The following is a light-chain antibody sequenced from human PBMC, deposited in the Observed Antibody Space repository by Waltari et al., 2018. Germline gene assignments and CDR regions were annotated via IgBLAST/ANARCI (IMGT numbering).Light chain of an antibody. CDR3: QQYDNWPPIT. Sequence: EIVMTQSPATLSVSPGERATLSCRASQNIRSHLAWYRQNPGQAPRLLIYGASFRATGIPARVSGSGSGTEFTLTISSLQSEDFAVYFCQQYDNWPPITFGQGTKLEIK. V-gene: IGKV3-15*01. CDR1: QNIRSH. J-gene: IGKJ2*01. CDR2: GAS.